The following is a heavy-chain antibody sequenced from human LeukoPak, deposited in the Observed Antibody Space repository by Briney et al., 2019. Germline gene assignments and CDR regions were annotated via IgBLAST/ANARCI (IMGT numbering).Heavy chain of an antibody. J-gene: IGHJ5*02. V-gene: IGHV1-8*01. CDR3: ARGRGDVVVRPFDP. Sequence: ASVKVSCKASGYTFTSYDINWVRQATGQGLERMGWMNPNNGNTGYAQKFQGRVTMTRNTSISTAYMELSSLRSEDTAVYYCARGRGDVVVRPFDPWGQGTLVTVSS. CDR2: MNPNNGNT. D-gene: IGHD2-2*01. CDR1: GYTFTSYD.